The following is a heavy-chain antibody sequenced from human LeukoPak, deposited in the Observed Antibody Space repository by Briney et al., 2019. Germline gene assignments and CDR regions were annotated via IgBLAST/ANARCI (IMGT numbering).Heavy chain of an antibody. D-gene: IGHD5-12*01. V-gene: IGHV3-23*01. Sequence: GGSLRLSCAASGFTFSSYAMSWVRQAPGKGLEWVSAISGSGGSTYYADSVKGRFTISRDNSKNTLYLQMNSLRAEDTAVYYCAKDVGSGYDKYYFDYWSQGTLVTVS. CDR2: ISGSGGST. J-gene: IGHJ4*02. CDR1: GFTFSSYA. CDR3: AKDVGSGYDKYYFDY.